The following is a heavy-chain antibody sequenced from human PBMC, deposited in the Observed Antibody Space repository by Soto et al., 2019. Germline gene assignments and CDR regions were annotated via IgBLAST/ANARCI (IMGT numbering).Heavy chain of an antibody. J-gene: IGHJ5*02. CDR3: ARKYRSGWYDGVQMAYNWFDP. Sequence: SETLSLTCAVYGGSFSGYYWSWIRQPPGKGLEWIGEINHSGSTNYNPSLKSRVTISVDTSKNQFSLKLSSVTAADTAVYYCARKYRSGWYDGVQMAYNWFDPWGQGTLVTVSS. CDR2: INHSGST. V-gene: IGHV4-34*01. D-gene: IGHD6-19*01. CDR1: GGSFSGYY.